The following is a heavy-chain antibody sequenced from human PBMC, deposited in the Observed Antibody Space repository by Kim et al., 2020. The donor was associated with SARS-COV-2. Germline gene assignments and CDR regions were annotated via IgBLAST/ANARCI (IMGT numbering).Heavy chain of an antibody. CDR2: GGGT. V-gene: IGHV3-23*01. J-gene: IGHJ4*02. Sequence: GGGTYYADSVKGRFTISRDNSKNTLYLQMNSLRAEDTAVYYCAKDPYDVYWGQGTLVTVSS. CDR3: AKDPYDVY. D-gene: IGHD5-12*01.